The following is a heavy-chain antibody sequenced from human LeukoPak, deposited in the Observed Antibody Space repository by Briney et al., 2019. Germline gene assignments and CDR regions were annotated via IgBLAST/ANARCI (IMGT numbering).Heavy chain of an antibody. CDR2: ISHDGSNK. D-gene: IGHD6-19*01. CDR1: GFTFSSYA. J-gene: IGHJ6*02. V-gene: IGHV3-30-3*01. CDR3: ARDKVIAVAGTPDYYYYGMDV. Sequence: PGRSLRLSCAASGFTFSSYAMHWVRQAPGKGLEWVAVISHDGSNKYYADSVKGRFTISRDNSKNTLYLQMNSLRAEDTAVYYCARDKVIAVAGTPDYYYYGMDVWGQGTTVTVSS.